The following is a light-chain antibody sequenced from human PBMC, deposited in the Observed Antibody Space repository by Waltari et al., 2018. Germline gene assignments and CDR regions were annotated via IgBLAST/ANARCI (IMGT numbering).Light chain of an antibody. J-gene: IGLJ1*01. Sequence: SITISCTGTSSDVGGYKYVSWYQQHPGKAPKLMIYDVSERPSGVSNRFSGSKSANTASLTIAGLQAEDEADYYCCSYAGSGTYVFGTGTKVTVL. CDR1: SSDVGGYKY. CDR2: DVS. CDR3: CSYAGSGTYV. V-gene: IGLV2-23*02.